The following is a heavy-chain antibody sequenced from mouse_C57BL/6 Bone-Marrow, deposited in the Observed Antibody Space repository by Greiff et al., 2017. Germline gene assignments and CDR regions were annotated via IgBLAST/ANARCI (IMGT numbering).Heavy chain of an antibody. J-gene: IGHJ2*01. V-gene: IGHV3-6*01. Sequence: EVQLVESGPGLVKPSQSLSLTCSVTGYSITSGYYWNWIRQFPGNKLEWMGYISYDGSNNYNPSLKNPISITRDTSKNQFFLKLNSVTTEDTATYYCARNPYDGYSYYFDYWGQGTTLTVSS. CDR2: ISYDGSN. CDR1: GYSITSGYY. D-gene: IGHD2-3*01. CDR3: ARNPYDGYSYYFDY.